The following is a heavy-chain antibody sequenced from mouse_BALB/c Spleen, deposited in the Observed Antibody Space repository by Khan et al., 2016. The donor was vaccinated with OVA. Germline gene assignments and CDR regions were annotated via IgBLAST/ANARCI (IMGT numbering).Heavy chain of an antibody. D-gene: IGHD1-1*01. Sequence: QVRLQQSGAELVKAGASVKMSCKASGYTFTSYWMHWVKQRLGQGLEWFAETNPTNGRTYYNEKFKSKATLTVDKSSSTAYMLLSGPTFEGSAVYYCARIKKIVATYFGYWGQGTTLTVSS. V-gene: IGHV1S81*02. CDR2: TNPTNGRT. CDR3: ARIKKIVATYFGY. J-gene: IGHJ2*01. CDR1: GYTFTSYW.